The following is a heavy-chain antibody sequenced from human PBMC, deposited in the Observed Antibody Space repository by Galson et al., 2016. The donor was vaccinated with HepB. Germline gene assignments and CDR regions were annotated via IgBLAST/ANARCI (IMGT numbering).Heavy chain of an antibody. CDR2: ISRSGDSR. J-gene: IGHJ6*04. CDR1: GFNFGGFG. CDR3: VQGSTAPAV. V-gene: IGHV3-23*01. Sequence: SLRLSCAASGFNFGGFGMTWVRQAPGKGLECVSSISRSGDSRDYGDSVRGRFTISRDNSKNLLYLQMNSLRAEDTATYYCVQGSTAPAVWGKGTTVTVSS. D-gene: IGHD2-2*01.